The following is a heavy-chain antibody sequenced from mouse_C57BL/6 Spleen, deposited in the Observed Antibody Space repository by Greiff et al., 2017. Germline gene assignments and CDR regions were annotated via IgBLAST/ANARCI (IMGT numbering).Heavy chain of an antibody. J-gene: IGHJ2*01. V-gene: IGHV1-84*01. CDR1: GYTFTDYY. CDR2: LYPGSGNT. CDR3: ASREERDYFDY. Sequence: QVQLQQSGPELVKPGASVKISCKASGYTFTDYYINWVKQRPGQGLEWIGWLYPGSGNTTYNEKFKGKATLTVDTSSSTAYMQLSSLTSEDSAVYFCASREERDYFDYWGQGTTLTVSS.